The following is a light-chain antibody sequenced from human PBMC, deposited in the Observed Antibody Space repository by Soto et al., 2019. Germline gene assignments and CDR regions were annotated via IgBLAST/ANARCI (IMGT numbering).Light chain of an antibody. J-gene: IGKJ2*01. Sequence: EIVLTKSPGTLSLSPGERATLSCRASQSVSSSYLAWYQQKPGQAPRLLIYGASSRATGIPDRFSGSGSGTEFTPTISRLEPEDFAVYYCQQYGSSPYTFGQGTKLEIK. CDR3: QQYGSSPYT. V-gene: IGKV3-20*01. CDR2: GAS. CDR1: QSVSSSY.